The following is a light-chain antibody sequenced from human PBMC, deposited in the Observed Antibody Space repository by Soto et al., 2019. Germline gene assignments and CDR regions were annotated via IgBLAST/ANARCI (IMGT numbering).Light chain of an antibody. CDR1: QSVLYSSNNKNY. J-gene: IGKJ2*01. CDR2: WAS. Sequence: DVVMTQSPDSLAVSLGERATINCKSSQSVLYSSNNKNYLAGYKQKPGQPPKLLIYWASTRDSGVPDRFSGTGRGTDFTPAISGLQAEDVAVYYCEAYYSSPYTFGQGTKLEIK. V-gene: IGKV4-1*01. CDR3: EAYYSSPYT.